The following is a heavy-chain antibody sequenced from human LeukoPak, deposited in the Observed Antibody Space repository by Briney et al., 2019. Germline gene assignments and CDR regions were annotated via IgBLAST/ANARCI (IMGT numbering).Heavy chain of an antibody. CDR2: ISGSGGST. J-gene: IGHJ6*02. CDR1: GFTFSSYA. V-gene: IGHV3-23*01. CDR3: AKDPGSYPYYHGMDV. D-gene: IGHD1-26*01. Sequence: GGSLRLSCAASGFTFSSYAMSWVRQAPGKGLEWVSAISGSGGSTYYADSVKGRFTISRDNSKNTLYLQMNSLRAEDTAVYYCAKDPGSYPYYHGMDVWGQGTTVTVSS.